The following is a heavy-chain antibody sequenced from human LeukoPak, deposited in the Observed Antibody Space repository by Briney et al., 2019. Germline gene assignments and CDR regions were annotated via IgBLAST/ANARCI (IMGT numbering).Heavy chain of an antibody. CDR3: AKNPSRKNYDSSGYLPY. V-gene: IGHV3-30*18. CDR2: ISYDGSNK. D-gene: IGHD3-22*01. J-gene: IGHJ4*02. Sequence: GGSLRLSCAASGFTFSSYGMHWVRQAPGKGLEWVAVISYDGSNKYYADSVKGRFTISRDNSKNTLYLQMNSLRAEDTAVYYCAKNPSRKNYDSSGYLPYWGQGTLVTVSS. CDR1: GFTFSSYG.